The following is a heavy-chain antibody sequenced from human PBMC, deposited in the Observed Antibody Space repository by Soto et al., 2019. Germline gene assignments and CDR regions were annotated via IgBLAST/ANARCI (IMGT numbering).Heavy chain of an antibody. Sequence: QVQLVQSGAEVKKPGASVKVSCKASGYTFTSYDINWVRQATGQGLEWMGWMNPNSGYTGYAQKFQGRVTMTRNTSISRDYMELSSLRSEDAAVYYCARVRIARHSSCFDYWGQGTLATVSS. CDR2: MNPNSGYT. J-gene: IGHJ4*02. D-gene: IGHD3-22*01. CDR1: GYTFTSYD. CDR3: ARVRIARHSSCFDY. V-gene: IGHV1-8*01.